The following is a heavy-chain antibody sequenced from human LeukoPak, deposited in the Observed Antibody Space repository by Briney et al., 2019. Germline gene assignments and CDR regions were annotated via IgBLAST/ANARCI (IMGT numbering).Heavy chain of an antibody. CDR1: GDSISGSNYH. CDR2: VHHTGRA. J-gene: IGHJ5*02. Sequence: SETLSLTCTVSGDSISGSNYHWGWIRQPPGKGLEWLGTVHHTGRAFYNPSLRGRTTVSVDTSKNQFSLKRTSVTAADTAVYYCAREPDAWGQGTLVTVSS. CDR3: AREPDA. V-gene: IGHV4-39*07.